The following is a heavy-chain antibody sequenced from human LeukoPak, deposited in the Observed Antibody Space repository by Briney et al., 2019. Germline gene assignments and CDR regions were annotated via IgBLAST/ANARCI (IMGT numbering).Heavy chain of an antibody. CDR3: ARSNGYDSSGYYYPYNWFDP. D-gene: IGHD3-22*01. Sequence: PGGSLRLSCAASGFTVSSNYMSWVRQAPGKGLEWVSVIYSGGSTYYADSVKGRFNISRDNSKNTLYLQMNSLRAEDTAVYYCARSNGYDSSGYYYPYNWFDPWGQGTLVTVSS. J-gene: IGHJ5*02. CDR2: IYSGGST. CDR1: GFTVSSNY. V-gene: IGHV3-53*01.